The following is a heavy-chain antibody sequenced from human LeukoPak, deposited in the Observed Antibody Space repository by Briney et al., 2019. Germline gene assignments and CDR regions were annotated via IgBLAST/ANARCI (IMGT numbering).Heavy chain of an antibody. V-gene: IGHV4-59*01. Sequence: SETLSLTCTVSGGSIRSDYWSWIRQPPGKGLEWIGYTHYSGSPNYNPSLTSRVTISVDTSKNQFSLKLSSVTAADTAVYYCARDILRYYYMDVWGKGTTVTISS. CDR1: GGSIRSDY. CDR2: THYSGSP. J-gene: IGHJ6*03. CDR3: ARDILRYYYMDV. D-gene: IGHD3-9*01.